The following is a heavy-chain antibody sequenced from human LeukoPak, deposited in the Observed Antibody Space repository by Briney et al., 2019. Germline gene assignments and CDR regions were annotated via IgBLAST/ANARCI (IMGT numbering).Heavy chain of an antibody. CDR1: GGSISSYY. D-gene: IGHD6-13*01. CDR3: ARGDSSSWYDGRFDY. V-gene: IGHV4-59*12. Sequence: SETLSLTCTVSGGSISSYYWSWIRQPPGKGLERIGYIYYSGSTNYNPSLKSRVTISVDTSKDQFSLKLSSVTAADTAVYYCARGDSSSWYDGRFDYWGQGTLVTISS. J-gene: IGHJ4*02. CDR2: IYYSGST.